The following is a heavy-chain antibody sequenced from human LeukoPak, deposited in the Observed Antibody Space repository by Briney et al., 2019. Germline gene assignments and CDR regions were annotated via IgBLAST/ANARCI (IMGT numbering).Heavy chain of an antibody. J-gene: IGHJ6*02. CDR3: ARSTYCSGGSCYPPDYYYGMDV. D-gene: IGHD2-15*01. Sequence: PSETLSLTCTVSGGSISSYYWSWIRQPPGKGLEWIGYIYYSGSTNYNPSLKSRVTISVDTSKNQFSLKLSSVTAADTAVYYCARSTYCSGGSCYPPDYYYGMDVWGQGTTVTVSS. CDR2: IYYSGST. CDR1: GGSISSYY. V-gene: IGHV4-59*12.